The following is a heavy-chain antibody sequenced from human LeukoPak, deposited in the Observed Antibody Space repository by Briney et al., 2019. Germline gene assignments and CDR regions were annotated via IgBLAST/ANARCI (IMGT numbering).Heavy chain of an antibody. Sequence: SETLSLTCAVYGGPFSGYYWSWIRQPPGKGLEWIGEINHSGSTNYNPSLKSRVTISVDTSKNQFSLKLSSVTAADTAVYYCARGRSQYYGSGSYYNQQRHNWFDPWGQGTLVTVSS. CDR1: GGPFSGYY. V-gene: IGHV4-34*01. CDR2: INHSGST. J-gene: IGHJ5*02. CDR3: ARGRSQYYGSGSYYNQQRHNWFDP. D-gene: IGHD3-10*01.